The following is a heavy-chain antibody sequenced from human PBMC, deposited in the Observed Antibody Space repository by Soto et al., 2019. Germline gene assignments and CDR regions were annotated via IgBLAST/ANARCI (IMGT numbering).Heavy chain of an antibody. CDR1: GDSISSTNW. J-gene: IGHJ5*02. D-gene: IGHD3-9*01. Sequence: TLSLTCTVSGDSISSTNWWSWVRQPPGKGLEWIGEISRSGSPNYNPSLKSRVTISVDKSKNQFSLRLSSVTAADTAVYYCARVILAGYYRFDPWGQGTLVTVST. CDR2: ISRSGSP. V-gene: IGHV4-4*02. CDR3: ARVILAGYYRFDP.